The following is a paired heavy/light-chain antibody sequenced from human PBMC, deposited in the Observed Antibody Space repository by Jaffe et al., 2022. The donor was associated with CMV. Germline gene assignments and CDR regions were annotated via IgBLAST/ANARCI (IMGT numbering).Light chain of an antibody. J-gene: IGKJ2*01. CDR3: QQSYST. Sequence: DIQMSQSPSSLSASIGDRVTITCRASQSISTSLNWYQQKPGKAPKLLIYAASSLQGGVPSRFSGSGSGTDFTLTISGLQPEDFATYYCQQSYSTFGQGTKVEIK. CDR2: AAS. V-gene: IGKV1-39*01. CDR1: QSISTS.
Heavy chain of an antibody. Sequence: QVQLVQSGAEVKKPGASVKVSCKASGYSFKSFDINWVRQATGQGLEWMGWMDPNSGNTGYEQKFQGRVSMTRSTSINTAYMELSSLTSEDTAIYYCARRTLGYSYGYDFWGQGTLVTVSS. CDR3: ARRTLGYSYGYDF. J-gene: IGHJ4*02. CDR2: MDPNSGNT. V-gene: IGHV1-8*01. CDR1: GYSFKSFD. D-gene: IGHD5-18*01.